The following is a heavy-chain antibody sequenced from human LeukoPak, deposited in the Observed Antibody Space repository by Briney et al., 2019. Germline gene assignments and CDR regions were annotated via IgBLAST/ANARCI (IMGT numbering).Heavy chain of an antibody. Sequence: ASVKVSCKVSGYTLTELSMHWVRQAPGKGLEWMGGFDPEDGETIYAQKFQGRVTMTEDTSTDTAYMELSSLRSEDTAVYYCARDQNVDTAMVKWDYYYYYGMDVWGQGTTVTVSS. J-gene: IGHJ6*02. CDR1: GYTLTELS. V-gene: IGHV1-24*01. D-gene: IGHD5-18*01. CDR3: ARDQNVDTAMVKWDYYYYYGMDV. CDR2: FDPEDGET.